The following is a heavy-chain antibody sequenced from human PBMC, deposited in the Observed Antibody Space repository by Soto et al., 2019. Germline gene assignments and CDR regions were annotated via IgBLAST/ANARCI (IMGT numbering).Heavy chain of an antibody. CDR1: GYNFAGYW. V-gene: IGHV5-51*01. Sequence: GESLKISCKGSGYNFAGYWIAWVRQMPGKGLELMGIIYPSDSDTRYRPSFQGQVTISADKSISSAYLQWSSLRASDTAMYYCARGGVSTPIFAFGGKGTPVPVSS. D-gene: IGHD3-10*01. CDR2: IYPSDSDT. CDR3: ARGGVSTPIFAF. J-gene: IGHJ4*02.